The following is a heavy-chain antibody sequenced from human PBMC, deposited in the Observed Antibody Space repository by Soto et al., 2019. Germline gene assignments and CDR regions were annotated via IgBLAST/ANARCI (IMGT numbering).Heavy chain of an antibody. CDR3: ARDLRTVDIVATIRRGIGTSPDY. CDR1: GFTFSSYA. Sequence: QVQLVESGGGVVQPGRSLRLSCAASGFTFSSYAMHWVRQAPGKGLEWVAVISYDGSNKYYADSVKGRFTISRDNSKNTLYLQMNSLRAEDTAVYYCARDLRTVDIVATIRRGIGTSPDYWGQGTLVTVSS. CDR2: ISYDGSNK. J-gene: IGHJ4*02. D-gene: IGHD5-12*01. V-gene: IGHV3-30-3*01.